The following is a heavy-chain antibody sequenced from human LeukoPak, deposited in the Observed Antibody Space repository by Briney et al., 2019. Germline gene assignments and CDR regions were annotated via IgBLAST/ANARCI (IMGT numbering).Heavy chain of an antibody. Sequence: PGRSLRLSCAASGFTFSSYGMHWVRQAPGKGLEWVAVISYDGSNKYYADSVKGRFTISRDNSKNTLYLQMNSLRAEDTAVYYCARDAGGYSAYYYGMDVWGQGTTVTVSS. CDR1: GFTFSSYG. CDR3: ARDAGGYSAYYYGMDV. D-gene: IGHD5-12*01. CDR2: ISYDGSNK. J-gene: IGHJ6*02. V-gene: IGHV3-30*03.